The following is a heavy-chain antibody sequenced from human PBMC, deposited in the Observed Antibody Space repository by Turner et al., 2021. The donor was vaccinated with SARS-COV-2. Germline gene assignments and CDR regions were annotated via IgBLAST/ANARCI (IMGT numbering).Heavy chain of an antibody. CDR1: GFTFSSYG. V-gene: IGHV3-30*18. Sequence: QVQLVESGGGVVQPGRSLRLSCAASGFTFSSYGMHWVRQAPGKGLEWVAVISYDGSQKYYADSVKGRFTISRDNSKNTLYLQMNSLRAEDTAMYYGAKDKHPDGMDVWGQGTTVTVSS. CDR3: AKDKHPDGMDV. J-gene: IGHJ6*02. CDR2: ISYDGSQK.